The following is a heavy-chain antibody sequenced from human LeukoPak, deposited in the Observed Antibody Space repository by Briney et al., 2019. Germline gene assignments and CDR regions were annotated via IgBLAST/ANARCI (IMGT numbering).Heavy chain of an antibody. Sequence: GASVKVSCKASGGTSNNYRINWVRQAPGQGLEWMGGTIPLFETVSYSQKFKGRVTITADDSTTTGNMELSSLRDDDTAIYYCARVQYGNGWSAFDYWGQGTVITVSS. D-gene: IGHD6-19*01. CDR3: ARVQYGNGWSAFDY. CDR1: GGTSNNYR. V-gene: IGHV1-69*01. J-gene: IGHJ4*02. CDR2: TIPLFETV.